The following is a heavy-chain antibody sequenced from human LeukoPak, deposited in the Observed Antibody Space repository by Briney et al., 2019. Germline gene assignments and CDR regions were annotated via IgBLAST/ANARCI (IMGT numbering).Heavy chain of an antibody. D-gene: IGHD1-7*01. Sequence: QPGGSLRLSCAASGFTFSSYWMHWVRQAPGKGLVWVSYISGDGSRTTYADSVKGRFTISSDNAKNTLDLQMNSLRAEDTAVYYCARGGWGTAIDYWAEGTLVTVSS. CDR1: GFTFSSYW. J-gene: IGHJ4*02. CDR2: ISGDGSRT. V-gene: IGHV3-74*01. CDR3: ARGGWGTAIDY.